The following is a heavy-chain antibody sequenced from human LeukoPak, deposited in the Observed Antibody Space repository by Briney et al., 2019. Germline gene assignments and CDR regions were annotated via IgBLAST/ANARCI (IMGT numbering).Heavy chain of an antibody. D-gene: IGHD3-22*01. J-gene: IGHJ1*01. CDR2: INHSGST. Sequence: SETLSVTCAVYGGSFSGYYWSWIRQPPGKGLEWIGKINHSGSTNYNPSLKSRVTISVDTSKNQFSLKLSSVTAADTAVYYCARAFNYDSSGYYRRVPGFQHWGQGTLVTVSS. CDR1: GGSFSGYY. V-gene: IGHV4-34*01. CDR3: ARAFNYDSSGYYRRVPGFQH.